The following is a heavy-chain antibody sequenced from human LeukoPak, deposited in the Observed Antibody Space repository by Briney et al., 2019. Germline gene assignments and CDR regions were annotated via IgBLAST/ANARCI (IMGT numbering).Heavy chain of an antibody. CDR1: GYTFTNYY. V-gene: IGHV1-2*04. CDR3: AGDLRAAAAGIREDAFDI. CDR2: INPNSGGT. D-gene: IGHD6-13*01. Sequence: ASVKVSCKASGYTFTNYYIHWVRQAPGQGLEWMGWINPNSGGTNYAQKFQGWVTMTRDTSISTAYMDLARLTSDDMAVYYCAGDLRAAAAGIREDAFDIWGQGTMVTVSS. J-gene: IGHJ3*02.